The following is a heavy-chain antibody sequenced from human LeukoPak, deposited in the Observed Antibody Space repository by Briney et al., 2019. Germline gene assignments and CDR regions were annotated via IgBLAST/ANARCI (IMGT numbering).Heavy chain of an antibody. CDR1: GGSIGRSSYY. J-gene: IGHJ5*02. CDR3: ARAPRWRVRGVIPTNWFDP. CDR2: IYYSGST. Sequence: SETLSLTCTVSGGSIGRSSYYWGWIRQPPGKGLEWIGSIYYSGSTDYNPSLKSRVTISVDTPKNQFSLKLSSVTAADTAVYYCARAPRWRVRGVIPTNWFDPWGQGTLVTVSS. D-gene: IGHD3-10*01. V-gene: IGHV4-39*07.